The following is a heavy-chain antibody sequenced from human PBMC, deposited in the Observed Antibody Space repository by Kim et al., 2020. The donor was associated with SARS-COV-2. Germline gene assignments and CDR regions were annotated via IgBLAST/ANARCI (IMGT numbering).Heavy chain of an antibody. Sequence: ASVKVSCKASNYNFVYYGVTWVRQARGQGLEWMGWISAYNNNTTHAQKFQGRVTLTTDTSTSTAYLELTSLTSDDTALYYCARTSFYHDSGGVYWCQGTL. CDR2: ISAYNNNT. CDR1: NYNFVYYG. V-gene: IGHV1-18*01. J-gene: IGHJ4*02. CDR3: ARTSFYHDSGGVY. D-gene: IGHD3-22*01.